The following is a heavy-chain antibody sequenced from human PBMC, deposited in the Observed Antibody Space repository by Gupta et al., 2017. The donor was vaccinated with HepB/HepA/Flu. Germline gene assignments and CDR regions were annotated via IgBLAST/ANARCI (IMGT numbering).Heavy chain of an antibody. D-gene: IGHD1-1*01. V-gene: IGHV3-23*01. CDR1: GFPFSSAD. CDR3: AWKYYYYMAV. J-gene: IGHJ6*03. Sequence: EVQVLESGGDLVQPGGSLSLSCSPSGFPFSSADMAWARQGPGRGLEWVSVISGDGFATYYADSVKGRFTISRDNSKNTLYLQMSRLRVEDTAVYYCAWKYYYYMAVWGKGTTVAVSS. CDR2: ISGDGFAT.